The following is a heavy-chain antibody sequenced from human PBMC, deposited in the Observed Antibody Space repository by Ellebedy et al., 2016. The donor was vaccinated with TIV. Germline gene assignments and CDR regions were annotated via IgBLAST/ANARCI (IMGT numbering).Heavy chain of an antibody. D-gene: IGHD1-26*01. CDR1: GGSINSENLY. CDR2: IYYTGHN. V-gene: IGHV4-30-4*01. J-gene: IGHJ6*03. Sequence: SETLSLXXTVSGGSINSENLYWSWIRQPPGKGLEWIGYIYYTGHNNYNPSLESRLTISMDTSKNQFSLKLSSVTAADTAVYYCARLPTSGSYSLYYYYYYMDVWGKGTTVTVSS. CDR3: ARLPTSGSYSLYYYYYYMDV.